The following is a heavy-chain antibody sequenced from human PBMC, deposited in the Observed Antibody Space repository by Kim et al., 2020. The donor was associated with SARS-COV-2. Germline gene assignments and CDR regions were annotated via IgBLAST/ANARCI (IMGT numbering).Heavy chain of an antibody. J-gene: IGHJ3*02. CDR2: ISWNSGSI. Sequence: GGSLRLSCAASGFTFDDYAMHWVRQAPGKGLEWVSGISWNSGSIGYADSVKGRFTISRDNAKNSLYLQMNSLRAEDTALYYCAKDISSWYSRGAFDIWGQGTMVTVSS. V-gene: IGHV3-9*01. D-gene: IGHD6-13*01. CDR3: AKDISSWYSRGAFDI. CDR1: GFTFDDYA.